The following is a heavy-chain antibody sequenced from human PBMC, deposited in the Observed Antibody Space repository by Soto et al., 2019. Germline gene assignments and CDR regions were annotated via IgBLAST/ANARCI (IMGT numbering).Heavy chain of an antibody. J-gene: IGHJ6*02. CDR1: GFSLSTSGMC. CDR3: ARSYIAVAGTYYYYGMDV. Sequence: SGPTLVNPTQTLTLTCTFSGFSLSTSGMCVSWIRQPPGKALEWLARIDWDDDKYYSTSLKTRLTISKDTSKNQVVLTMTNMDPVDTATYYCARSYIAVAGTYYYYGMDVWGQGTTVTVSS. CDR2: IDWDDDK. V-gene: IGHV2-70*11. D-gene: IGHD6-19*01.